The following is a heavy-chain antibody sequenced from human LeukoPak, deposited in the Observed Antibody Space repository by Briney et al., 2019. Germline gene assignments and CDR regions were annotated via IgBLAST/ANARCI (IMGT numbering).Heavy chain of an antibody. V-gene: IGHV4-31*03. D-gene: IGHD3-22*01. CDR1: GGSISSGGYY. CDR2: IYYSGST. J-gene: IGHJ5*02. Sequence: SETLSLTCTVSGGSISSGGYYWSWIRQHPGTGLEWIGYIYYSGSTYYNPSLKSRVTISGDTSKNQFSLKLSSVTAADTAVYCCASSSLGYYYDSSGYRAPHWFDPWGQGTLVTVSS. CDR3: ASSSLGYYYDSSGYRAPHWFDP.